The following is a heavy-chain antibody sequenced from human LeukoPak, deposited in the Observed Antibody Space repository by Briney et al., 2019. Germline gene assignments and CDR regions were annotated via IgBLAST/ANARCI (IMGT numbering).Heavy chain of an antibody. J-gene: IGHJ4*02. CDR3: AKVSRLYSSGWYPIDY. V-gene: IGHV1-2*02. CDR1: GYTFTGYY. CDR2: INPNSGGT. Sequence: ASVKVSCKASGYTFTGYYMHWVRQAPGQGLEWMGWINPNSGGTNYAQKFQGRVTMTRDTSISTVYMELSRLRSDDTAVYYCAKVSRLYSSGWYPIDYWGQGTLVTVSS. D-gene: IGHD6-19*01.